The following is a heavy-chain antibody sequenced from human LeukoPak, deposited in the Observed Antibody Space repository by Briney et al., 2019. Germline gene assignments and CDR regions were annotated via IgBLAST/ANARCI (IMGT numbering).Heavy chain of an antibody. Sequence: GGSLRLSCAASGFTFSHFGMHWVRQGPGRGLEWVAFIRNDGSIKFFADSVKGRVAISRDNSKNTLYLQMNSLRVEDTALYYCAKDAPRPYFDYWGQGTLVTVSS. CDR2: IRNDGSIK. J-gene: IGHJ4*02. CDR1: GFTFSHFG. V-gene: IGHV3-30*02. CDR3: AKDAPRPYFDY.